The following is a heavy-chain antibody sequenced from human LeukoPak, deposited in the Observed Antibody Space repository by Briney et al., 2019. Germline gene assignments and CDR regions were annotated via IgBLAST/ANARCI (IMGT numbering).Heavy chain of an antibody. CDR3: ARGERLVLLEKVNWFDP. D-gene: IGHD3-3*01. J-gene: IGHJ5*02. V-gene: IGHV4-34*01. CDR1: GGSFRGYY. Sequence: PSETLSLTCAVYGGSFRGYYWSWIRQPPGKGLEWIGEINHSGSTNYNPSLKSRVTIPVDTSKNQFSLKLSSVTAADTAVYYCARGERLVLLEKVNWFDPWGQGTLVTVSS. CDR2: INHSGST.